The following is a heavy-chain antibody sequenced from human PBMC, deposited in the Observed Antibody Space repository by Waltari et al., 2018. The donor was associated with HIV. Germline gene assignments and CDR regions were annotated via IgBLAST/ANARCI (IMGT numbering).Heavy chain of an antibody. D-gene: IGHD5-12*01. CDR3: ARGLSGYSGYEHISHGMDV. Sequence: QVQLQQWGAGLLKPSETLSLTCAVYGGSFSGYYWSWIRQPPGKGLEWIGEINHSGSTNDNPSLKSRVTISVDTSKNQFSLKLSSVTAADTAVYYCARGLSGYSGYEHISHGMDVWGQGTTVTVSS. J-gene: IGHJ6*02. CDR1: GGSFSGYY. CDR2: INHSGST. V-gene: IGHV4-34*01.